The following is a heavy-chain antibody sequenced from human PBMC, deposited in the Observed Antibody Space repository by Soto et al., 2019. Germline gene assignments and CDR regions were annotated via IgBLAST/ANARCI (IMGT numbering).Heavy chain of an antibody. CDR3: ARGYGDYYYYYMDV. Sequence: SETLSLTCTVSGGSISSYYWSWIRQPPGKGLEWIGYIYYSGSTNYNPSLKIRVTISVDTSKNQFSLKLSSVTAADTAVYYCARGYGDYYYYYMDVWGKGTTVTVSS. J-gene: IGHJ6*03. CDR1: GGSISSYY. D-gene: IGHD4-17*01. CDR2: IYYSGST. V-gene: IGHV4-59*01.